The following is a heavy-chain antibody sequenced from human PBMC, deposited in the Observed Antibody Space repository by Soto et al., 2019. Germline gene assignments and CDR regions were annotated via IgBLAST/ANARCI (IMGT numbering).Heavy chain of an antibody. CDR3: ACIVSGGYSYGFYYYCMDV. D-gene: IGHD5-18*01. V-gene: IGHV4-39*01. CDR1: GGSISSSSYY. Sequence: PSETLSLTCTVFGGSISSSSYYWGWIRQPPGKGLEWIGSIFYSGSTYYNPSLKSRVTISVDTSKNQFSLKLSSVIAADTAVYYCACIVSGGYSYGFYYYCMDVWGQGTTVTVSS. J-gene: IGHJ6*02. CDR2: IFYSGST.